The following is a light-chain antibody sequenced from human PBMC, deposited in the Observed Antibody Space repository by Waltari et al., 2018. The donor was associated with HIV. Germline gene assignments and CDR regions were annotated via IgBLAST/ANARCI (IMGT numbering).Light chain of an antibody. CDR1: RSSIGGQY. V-gene: IGLV1-47*01. Sequence: QSVLTQSPAASATPGQRVIISCSGSRSSIGGQYVPWYQQFPGTAPKLLIYRNNQRPSGVPDRFSGSKSGTSASLAISGLRPEDEADYYCEVWDGSLSSTLLGGGTQLTVL. J-gene: IGLJ7*01. CDR2: RNN. CDR3: EVWDGSLSSTL.